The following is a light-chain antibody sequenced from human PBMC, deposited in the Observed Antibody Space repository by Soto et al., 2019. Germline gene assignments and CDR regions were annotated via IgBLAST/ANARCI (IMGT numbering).Light chain of an antibody. Sequence: QSALTQPPSASGSPGQSVTITCTGTSSDFATYNHLSWYQQHPGKAPKLIIYEVTKRPSGVPDRFSASKSGYTASLTVSGLQAEDEAEYFCSSFVANTYVFGSGTKLTVL. CDR1: SSDFATYNH. J-gene: IGLJ1*01. V-gene: IGLV2-8*01. CDR2: EVT. CDR3: SSFVANTYV.